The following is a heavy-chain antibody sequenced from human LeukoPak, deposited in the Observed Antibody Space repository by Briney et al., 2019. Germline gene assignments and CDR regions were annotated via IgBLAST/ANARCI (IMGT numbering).Heavy chain of an antibody. CDR1: GGSISTYD. J-gene: IGHJ4*02. CDR3: ARLVYDSRGYHFDY. CDR2: IYYSGST. Sequence: SETLSLTCTVSGGSISTYDWSWIRQPPGKGLEWIGYIYYSGSTNYNPSLKSRVTISIDTSKNQFSLKLRSVTAADTAVYHCARLVYDSRGYHFDYWGQGTLVTVSS. V-gene: IGHV4-59*08. D-gene: IGHD3-22*01.